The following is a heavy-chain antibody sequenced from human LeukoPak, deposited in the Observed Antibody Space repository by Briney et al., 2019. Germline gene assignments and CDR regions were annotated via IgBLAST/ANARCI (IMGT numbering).Heavy chain of an antibody. Sequence: PGGSLRLSCAASGFTFSSYWMHWVRQAPGKGLVWVSRINTDGKSTTYADSVKGRFTLSRDNAKKTLYLQMNSLRAEDTAVYYCARESDEAFDIWGQGTMVTVSS. J-gene: IGHJ3*02. CDR3: ARESDEAFDI. V-gene: IGHV3-74*01. CDR1: GFTFSSYW. CDR2: INTDGKST.